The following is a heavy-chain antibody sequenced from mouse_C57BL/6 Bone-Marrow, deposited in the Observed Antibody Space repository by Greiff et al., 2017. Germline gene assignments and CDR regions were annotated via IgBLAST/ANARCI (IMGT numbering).Heavy chain of an antibody. CDR1: GFSFNTYA. Sequence: EVKLVESGGGLVQPKGSLKLSCAASGFSFNTYAMNWVRQAPGKGLEWVARIRSKSNNYATYYADSVKDRFTISRDDSESMLYLQMNNLKTEDTAMYYCVRQGYYYAHHYAMDYWGQGTSVTVSS. CDR2: IRSKSNNYAT. V-gene: IGHV10-1*01. D-gene: IGHD1-1*01. CDR3: VRQGYYYAHHYAMDY. J-gene: IGHJ4*01.